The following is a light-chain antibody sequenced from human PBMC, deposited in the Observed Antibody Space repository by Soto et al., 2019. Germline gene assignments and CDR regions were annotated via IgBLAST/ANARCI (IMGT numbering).Light chain of an antibody. V-gene: IGKV1-39*01. Sequence: DIQKTQSASSLCGRVGERVNITWRASQSISSYLNWYQQKPGKAPKLLIYAASSLQSGVPSRFSGSGSGTDFTLTISSLQPEDFATYYCQQSYSTSWTFGQGTKVDIK. CDR3: QQSYSTSWT. J-gene: IGKJ1*01. CDR1: QSISSY. CDR2: AAS.